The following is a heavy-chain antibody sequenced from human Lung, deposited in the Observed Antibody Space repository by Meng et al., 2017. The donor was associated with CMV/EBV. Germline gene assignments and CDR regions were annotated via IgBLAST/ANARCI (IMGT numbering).Heavy chain of an antibody. J-gene: IGHJ4*02. CDR1: GFTFSSYT. CDR3: ARHNYLWGSYRLDY. CDR2: ISSRSSYI. D-gene: IGHD3-16*02. V-gene: IGHV3-21*01. Sequence: GGSLRLXCAASGFTFSSYTMHWVRQAPGKGLEWVSSISSRSSYIYYADSVKGRFTVSRDNAKNALYLQMNSLRAEDTAVYYCARHNYLWGSYRLDYWGQGTLVTVSS.